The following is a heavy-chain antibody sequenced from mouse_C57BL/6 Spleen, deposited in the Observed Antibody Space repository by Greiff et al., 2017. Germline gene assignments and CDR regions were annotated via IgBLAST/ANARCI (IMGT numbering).Heavy chain of an antibody. J-gene: IGHJ3*01. D-gene: IGHD2-3*01. CDR3: TSLYDGYYLNWFGY. CDR2: IDPETGGT. Sequence: QVQLQQSGAELVRPGASVTLSCKASGYTFTDYEMHWVKQTPVHGLEWIGAIDPETGGTAYNQKFKGKAILTADKSSSTAYMELRSLTSEDSAVYYCTSLYDGYYLNWFGYWGQGTLVTVSA. V-gene: IGHV1-15*01. CDR1: GYTFTDYE.